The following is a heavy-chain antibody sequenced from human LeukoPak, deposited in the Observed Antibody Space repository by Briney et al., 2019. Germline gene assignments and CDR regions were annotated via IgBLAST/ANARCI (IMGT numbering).Heavy chain of an antibody. J-gene: IGHJ3*02. Sequence: ASVKVSCKASGYTFTAYYMHWVRQAPGQGLEWVGRINPNSGGTNYAQKFQDRVTMTRDTSISTAYMELSRLRSDDTAVHYCARQLSPFAFDIWGQGTMVTISS. V-gene: IGHV1-2*06. CDR2: INPNSGGT. CDR3: ARQLSPFAFDI. CDR1: GYTFTAYY. D-gene: IGHD5-18*01.